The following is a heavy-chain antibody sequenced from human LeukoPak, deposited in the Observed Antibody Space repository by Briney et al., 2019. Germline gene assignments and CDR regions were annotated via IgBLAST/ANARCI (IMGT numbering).Heavy chain of an antibody. CDR2: INTDGSST. D-gene: IGHD5-18*01. CDR1: GFTFSKYW. J-gene: IGHJ4*02. Sequence: PGGSLRLSCAASGFTFSKYWMHWVRQAPGKGLVWVSRINTDGSSTDYADSVKGRFSISRDNAKNTLYLQINSLRAEDTAVYYCARPGYSSGQFEYWSQGALVTVTS. CDR3: ARPGYSSGQFEY. V-gene: IGHV3-74*01.